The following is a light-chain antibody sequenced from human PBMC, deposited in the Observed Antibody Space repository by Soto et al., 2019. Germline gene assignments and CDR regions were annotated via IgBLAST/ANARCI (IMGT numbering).Light chain of an antibody. CDR3: MQGTYWPRLT. Sequence: DVVMTQSPLSLPVTLGQPASISCRSSQSLVYSDGNTYLNWFHQRPGQSPRRLIYKVSNRDSGVPERFSGSGSGTGFTLKISRVEAEDVGVYYCMQGTYWPRLTFGGGTKGEIK. CDR1: QSLVYSDGNTY. V-gene: IGKV2-30*01. CDR2: KVS. J-gene: IGKJ4*01.